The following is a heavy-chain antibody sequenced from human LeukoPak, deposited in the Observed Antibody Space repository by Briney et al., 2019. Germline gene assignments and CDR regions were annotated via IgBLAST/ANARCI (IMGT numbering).Heavy chain of an antibody. V-gene: IGHV3-74*01. CDR1: GFTFSSYW. Sequence: GGSLRLSCAASGFTFSSYWMHWVRQVPGKGLVWVARINGDGSNIAYADSVRGRFTISRDNAKNTLYPEMSSLRAEDTAVYYCARDQEYYYDSSGYYFFYWGQGTLVTVSS. D-gene: IGHD3-22*01. J-gene: IGHJ4*02. CDR2: INGDGSNI. CDR3: ARDQEYYYDSSGYYFFY.